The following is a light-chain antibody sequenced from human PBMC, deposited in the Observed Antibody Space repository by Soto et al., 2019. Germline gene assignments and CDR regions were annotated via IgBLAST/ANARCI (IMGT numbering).Light chain of an antibody. J-gene: IGKJ1*01. CDR3: QQYNNWWT. CDR2: GAS. CDR1: QSVSSN. Sequence: EIVVTQSPPTLSLSPLETASLSCRASQSVSSNLAWYQQKPGQAPRLLIYGASTRATGIPARFSGSGSGTEFTLTISILQSEDFAVYYCQQYNNWWTFGQGTKVDI. V-gene: IGKV3-15*01.